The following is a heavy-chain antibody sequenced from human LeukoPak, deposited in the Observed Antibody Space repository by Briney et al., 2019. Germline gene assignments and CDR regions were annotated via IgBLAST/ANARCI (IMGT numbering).Heavy chain of an antibody. Sequence: SETLSLTCTVSGGSISNYYWNWIRQPPGKGLEWIGFIYSSGTTNYNPSLKSRLSFSIDTSKNQFSLKLTSITAADTAVYYCARTGAITLTFDPWGQGTLVTVSS. J-gene: IGHJ5*02. CDR1: GGSISNYY. D-gene: IGHD3-16*01. CDR3: ARTGAITLTFDP. CDR2: IYSSGTT. V-gene: IGHV4-59*01.